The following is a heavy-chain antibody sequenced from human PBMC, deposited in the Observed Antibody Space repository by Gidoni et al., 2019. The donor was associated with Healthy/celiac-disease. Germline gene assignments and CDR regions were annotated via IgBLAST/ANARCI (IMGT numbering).Heavy chain of an antibody. Sequence: EVQLVESGGGLVQPGGSLRLSCAASGFTVSSNYMSWVRQAPGKGLEWVSVIYSGGSTYYADSVKGIFTISRDNSKNTLYLQMNSLRAEDAAVYYCARAVRYCSGGSCYYYYGMDVWGQGTTVTVSS. CDR1: GFTVSSNY. CDR2: IYSGGST. J-gene: IGHJ6*02. V-gene: IGHV3-66*01. D-gene: IGHD2-15*01. CDR3: ARAVRYCSGGSCYYYYGMDV.